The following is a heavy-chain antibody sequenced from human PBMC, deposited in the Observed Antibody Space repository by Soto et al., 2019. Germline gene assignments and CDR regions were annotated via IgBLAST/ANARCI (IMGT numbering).Heavy chain of an antibody. D-gene: IGHD1-26*01. Sequence: GGSLRLSCAASGFTFCSYGMHWVRQAPGKGLEWVAVIWYDGSNKYYADSVKGRFTISRDNSKNTLYLQMNSLRAEDTAVYYCARDGVQESGPFAGMDVWGQGTTVTVSS. V-gene: IGHV3-33*01. CDR3: ARDGVQESGPFAGMDV. CDR1: GFTFCSYG. CDR2: IWYDGSNK. J-gene: IGHJ6*02.